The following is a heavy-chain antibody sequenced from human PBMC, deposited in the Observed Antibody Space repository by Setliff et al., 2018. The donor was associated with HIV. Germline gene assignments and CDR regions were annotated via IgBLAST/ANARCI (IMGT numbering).Heavy chain of an antibody. D-gene: IGHD3-10*01. J-gene: IGHJ4*02. CDR1: GGSISSGSYY. CDR3: ARRSTVARGVDCFDL. V-gene: IGHV4-61*09. Sequence: SETLSLTCTVSGGSISSGSYYWSWIRQPAGKGLEWIGHLYTSGTTNYSPSLKSRVTISVDTSKNQFSLKLTSVTAADTALYYCARRSTVARGVDCFDLWGQGTQVTVSS. CDR2: LYTSGTT.